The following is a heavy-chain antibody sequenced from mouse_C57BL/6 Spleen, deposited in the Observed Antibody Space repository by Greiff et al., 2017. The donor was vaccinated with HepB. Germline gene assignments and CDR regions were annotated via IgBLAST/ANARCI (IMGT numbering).Heavy chain of an antibody. CDR2: IDPEDGET. CDR1: GFNIKDYY. Sequence: EVKLEESGAELVKPGASVKLSCTASGFNIKDYYMHWVKQRTEQGLEWIGRIDPEDGETKYAPKFQGKATITADTSSNTAYLQLSSLTSEDTAVYYCARPVGGSRGPFDYWGQGTTLTVSS. D-gene: IGHD1-1*02. J-gene: IGHJ2*01. V-gene: IGHV14-2*01. CDR3: ARPVGGSRGPFDY.